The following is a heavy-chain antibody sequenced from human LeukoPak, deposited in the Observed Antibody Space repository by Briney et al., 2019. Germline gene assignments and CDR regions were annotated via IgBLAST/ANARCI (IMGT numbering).Heavy chain of an antibody. CDR3: ARLGEKADFDY. CDR2: IKQDGSQK. CDR1: GFTFSSYW. J-gene: IGHJ4*02. V-gene: IGHV3-7*01. D-gene: IGHD3-16*01. Sequence: GGSLRLSCAASGFTFSSYWMSWVRQAPGKGLEWVANIKQDGSQKYDVDSVKGRFTFSRDNAKNSLYLQINTLRAEDTAVYYCARLGEKADFDYWGQGTLVTVSS.